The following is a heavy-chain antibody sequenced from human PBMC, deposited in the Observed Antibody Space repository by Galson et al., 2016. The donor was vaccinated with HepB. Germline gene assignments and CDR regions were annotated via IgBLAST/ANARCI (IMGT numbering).Heavy chain of an antibody. CDR1: GLIFSNYG. J-gene: IGHJ4*02. Sequence: SLRLSCAASGLIFSNYGMHWVRQAPGKGLEWVAVTSNDGSDTKYADSVQVRFTISRDNSKNTLYLQMNSLRDEDTAVYYCARDHESFGGLLIGWGQGTLVTVSS. CDR3: ARDHESFGGLLIG. V-gene: IGHV3-30*03. D-gene: IGHD3-16*01. CDR2: TSNDGSDT.